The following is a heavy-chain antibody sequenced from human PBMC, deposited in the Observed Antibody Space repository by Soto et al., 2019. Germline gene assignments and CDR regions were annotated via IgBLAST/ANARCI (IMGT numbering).Heavy chain of an antibody. CDR1: GYTFTKYG. CDR3: AKDQSNSNPLYYFDF. J-gene: IGHJ4*02. V-gene: IGHV1-18*01. CDR2: ISTKNGNT. Sequence: ASVKVSCKTSGYTFTKYGITWVRQAPGQGLEWMGWISTKNGNTKYAPKLQGRVIMTTDTSTNTAYMELGSLRSDDTAIYYCAKDQSNSNPLYYFDFWGPGTLVTSPQ. D-gene: IGHD3-22*01.